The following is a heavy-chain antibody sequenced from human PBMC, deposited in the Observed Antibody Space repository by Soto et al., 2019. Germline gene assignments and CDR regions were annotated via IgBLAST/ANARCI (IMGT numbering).Heavy chain of an antibody. J-gene: IGHJ4*02. Sequence: LSLTCTVSGGSVGSGVYYWSWIRQPPGKGLEWIGYIYHSGSPNYNPSLKSRVTISVDTSKNQFSLKLSSVTAADTAVYYCAREFGSYPYYFDYWGQGTLVTVSS. D-gene: IGHD1-26*01. CDR3: AREFGSYPYYFDY. CDR1: GGSVGSGVYY. V-gene: IGHV4-61*08. CDR2: IYHSGSP.